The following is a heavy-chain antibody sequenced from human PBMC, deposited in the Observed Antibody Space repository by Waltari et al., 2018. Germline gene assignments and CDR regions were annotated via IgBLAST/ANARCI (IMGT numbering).Heavy chain of an antibody. CDR1: GGSFSGYY. CDR2: INHRGST. V-gene: IGHV4-34*01. D-gene: IGHD2-15*01. Sequence: QVQLQQWGAGLLKPSETLSLTCAVYGGSFSGYYWSWIRQPPGKGLEWMGEINHRGSTNYTPSLKRRATISVDTSKNQFSLQLCSVDAADTAVYYCASGRKYCSGGSCYIGSNYYGMDVWGQGTTVTVSS. J-gene: IGHJ6*02. CDR3: ASGRKYCSGGSCYIGSNYYGMDV.